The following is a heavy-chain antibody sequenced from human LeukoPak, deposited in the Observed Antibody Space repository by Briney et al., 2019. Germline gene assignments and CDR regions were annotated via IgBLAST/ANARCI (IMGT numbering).Heavy chain of an antibody. D-gene: IGHD1-1*01. J-gene: IGHJ5*02. CDR3: ARHSTTGTGYNWFDP. Sequence: PSETLSLTCNVSSGSISGYYWTWLRQPPGKGLEWIGYIYYSGSTNYNPSLKSRVTMSVDTSKNELSLRMTSVTAADTAVYYCARHSTTGTGYNWFDPWGQGTLVTVSS. V-gene: IGHV4-59*01. CDR2: IYYSGST. CDR1: SGSISGYY.